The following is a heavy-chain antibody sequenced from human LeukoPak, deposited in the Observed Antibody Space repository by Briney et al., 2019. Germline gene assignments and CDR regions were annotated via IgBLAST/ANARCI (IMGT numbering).Heavy chain of an antibody. V-gene: IGHV4-4*07. J-gene: IGHJ6*03. CDR2: IYTSGST. CDR1: GGSISSYY. Sequence: SETLSLTCTVSGGSISSYYWSWIRQPARKGLEWIGRIYTSGSTNYNPSLKSRVTMSVDTSKNQFSLKLSSVTAADTAVYYCARDPSGPMVPYYYYMDVWGKGTTVTVSS. D-gene: IGHD3-10*01. CDR3: ARDPSGPMVPYYYYMDV.